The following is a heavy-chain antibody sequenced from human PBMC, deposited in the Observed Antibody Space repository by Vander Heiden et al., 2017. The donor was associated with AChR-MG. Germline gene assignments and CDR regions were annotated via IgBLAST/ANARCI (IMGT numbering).Heavy chain of an antibody. CDR1: GYTFSGYY. CDR3: ARDPELAGPAHLPLDGMDV. J-gene: IGHJ6*02. V-gene: IGHV1-46*03. CDR2: INPSGGTT. Sequence: QVQLVQSGAEVKKPGASVKVSCKTSGYTFSGYYIHWVRQAPGQGLEWVGMINPSGGTTNYAQKFQGRCAMTRDTPTSTVYMELSSLRSEDTAVYYCARDPELAGPAHLPLDGMDVWGQGTTLTVSS. D-gene: IGHD3-10*01.